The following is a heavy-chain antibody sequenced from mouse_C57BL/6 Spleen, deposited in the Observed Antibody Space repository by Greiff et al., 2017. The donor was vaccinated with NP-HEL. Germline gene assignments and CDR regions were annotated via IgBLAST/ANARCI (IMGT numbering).Heavy chain of an antibody. CDR2: IYPGDGDT. J-gene: IGHJ2*01. CDR3: AREVTGTVPYYFDY. D-gene: IGHD4-1*01. V-gene: IGHV1-82*01. Sequence: VQLQQSGPELVKPGASVKISCKASGYAFSSSWMNWVKQRPGKGLEWIGRIYPGDGDTNYNGKFKGKATLTADKSSSTAYMQLSSLTSEDSAVYFCAREVTGTVPYYFDYWGQGTTLTVSS. CDR1: GYAFSSSW.